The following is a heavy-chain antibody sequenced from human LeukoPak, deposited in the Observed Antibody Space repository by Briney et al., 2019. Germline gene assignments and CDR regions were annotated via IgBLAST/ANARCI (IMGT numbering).Heavy chain of an antibody. V-gene: IGHV1-8*03. CDR1: GYTFTSYD. D-gene: IGHD1-26*01. J-gene: IGHJ6*03. CDR3: ARVVGATPYYYYYMDV. CDR2: MNPNSGNT. Sequence: GASVKVSCKASGYTFTSYDINWVRQATGQGLEWMGWMNPNSGNTGYAQKFQDRVTITSDTSMSTAYMELSSLRSDDTAVYYCARVVGATPYYYYYMDVWGKGTTVTVSS.